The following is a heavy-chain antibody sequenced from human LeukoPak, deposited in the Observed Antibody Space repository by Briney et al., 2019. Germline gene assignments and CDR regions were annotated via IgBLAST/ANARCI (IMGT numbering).Heavy chain of an antibody. D-gene: IGHD2-2*01. CDR3: AKTYSRYCSSTSCYEVYYFDY. J-gene: IGHJ4*02. CDR1: GFTFSSYA. CDR2: ISGSGGST. Sequence: GGSLRLSCAASGFTFSSYAMSWVRQAPGKGLEWVSAISGSGGSTYYADSVKGRFTISRDNSKNTLYLQMNSLRAEDTAVYYCAKTYSRYCSSTSCYEVYYFDYWGQGTLVTVSS. V-gene: IGHV3-23*01.